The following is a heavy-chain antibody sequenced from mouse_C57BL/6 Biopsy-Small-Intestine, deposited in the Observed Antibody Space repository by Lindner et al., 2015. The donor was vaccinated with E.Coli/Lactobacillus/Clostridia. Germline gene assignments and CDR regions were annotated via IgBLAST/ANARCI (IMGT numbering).Heavy chain of an antibody. CDR3: ASELGYCTSTSCYRFDP. CDR1: RNTLNVYY. Sequence: SVKVSCKASRNTLNVYYMHWVRQAPGQGLEWMGRINPGSGGANYAQKFQGRVTMTRDTSINTAYMELSSLRSDDTAVYYCASELGYCTSTSCYRFDPWGQGTLVTVSS. CDR2: INPGSGGA. J-gene: IGHJ4*01. D-gene: IGHD4-1*01. V-gene: IGHV14-2*02.